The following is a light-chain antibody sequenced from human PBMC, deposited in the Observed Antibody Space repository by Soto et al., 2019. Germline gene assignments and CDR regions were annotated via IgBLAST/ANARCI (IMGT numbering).Light chain of an antibody. CDR1: QGISSY. CDR2: AAS. J-gene: IGKJ1*01. V-gene: IGKV1-8*01. CDR3: QQYYSYPLS. Sequence: IQMTQSPSSLSASVGDRVTITCRASQGISSYLAWHQQKPGKAPKLLIYAASTLQSGVPSRFSGSGSGTDFTLTISCLQSEDFATYYCQQYYSYPLSFGQGTKVDIK.